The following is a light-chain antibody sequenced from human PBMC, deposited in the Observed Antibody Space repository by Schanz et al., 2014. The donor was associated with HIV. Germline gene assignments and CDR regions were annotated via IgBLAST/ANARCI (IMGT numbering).Light chain of an antibody. Sequence: QSVLTQPPSASGAPGQRVTISCSGSDSHTGSNPVHSYQHPPGAAPKLLTYGTDQRPSGVPDRFSGSKSGTSASLAISGLRSEDEADYYCAAWDDSLSGRVFGGGTKLTVL. CDR3: AAWDDSLSGRV. CDR1: DSHTGSNP. J-gene: IGLJ3*02. CDR2: GTD. V-gene: IGLV1-47*02.